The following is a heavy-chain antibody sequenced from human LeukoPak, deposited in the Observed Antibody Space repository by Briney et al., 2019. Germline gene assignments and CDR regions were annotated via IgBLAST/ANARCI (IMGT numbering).Heavy chain of an antibody. CDR1: GFTFSSYW. Sequence: GGSLRLSCAASGFTFSSYWMSWVRQAPGKGLEWVANIKQDGSEKYYVDSVKGRFTISRDNAKNSLYLQMNSLRAEDAAVYYCAREGCSGGSCQNYYYYGMDVWGQGTTVTVYS. CDR2: IKQDGSEK. D-gene: IGHD2-15*01. CDR3: AREGCSGGSCQNYYYYGMDV. V-gene: IGHV3-7*01. J-gene: IGHJ6*02.